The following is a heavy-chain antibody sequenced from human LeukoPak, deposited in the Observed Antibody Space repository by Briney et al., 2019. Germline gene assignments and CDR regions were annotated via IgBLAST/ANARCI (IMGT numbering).Heavy chain of an antibody. CDR1: GFPFSSYA. Sequence: PGRSLRLSCAASGFPFSSYAMHWVRQAPGKGLEWVAVISYDGSNNYYADSVKGRFTISRDNSKNTLYLQMNSLRPEDTAVYFCARAYAGSSGWYFHYYYGMDVWGQGTTVTVSS. J-gene: IGHJ6*02. CDR3: ARAYAGSSGWYFHYYYGMDV. D-gene: IGHD6-19*01. CDR2: ISYDGSNN. V-gene: IGHV3-30*04.